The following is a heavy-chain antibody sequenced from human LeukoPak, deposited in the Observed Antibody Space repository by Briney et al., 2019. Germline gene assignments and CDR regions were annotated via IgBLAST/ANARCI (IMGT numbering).Heavy chain of an antibody. CDR1: GFTFSSYG. J-gene: IGHJ4*02. Sequence: GGSLRLSCAASGFTFSSYGMHWVRQAPGKGLEWVAVISYDGSNKYYADSVKGRFTISRDNSKNTLYLQMNSLRAEDTAVYYCAKEWHKYYYDSSGSSLFDYWGQGTLVTVSS. V-gene: IGHV3-30*18. CDR3: AKEWHKYYYDSSGSSLFDY. D-gene: IGHD3-22*01. CDR2: ISYDGSNK.